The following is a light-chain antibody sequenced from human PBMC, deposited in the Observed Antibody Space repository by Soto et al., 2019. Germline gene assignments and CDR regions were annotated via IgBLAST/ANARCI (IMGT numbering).Light chain of an antibody. J-gene: IGLJ1*01. CDR2: SNN. CDR3: AAWDDNMSGGHYI. CDR1: SSNIGVNT. V-gene: IGLV1-44*01. Sequence: QSVLTQTPSASGTPGQRVTISRSGSSSNIGVNTVNWYQHVPGTAPTLVIYSNNQRPSGVPDRFSGSRSGTSASLAISGLQSEDEADYYCAAWDDNMSGGHYIFGTGTKLTVL.